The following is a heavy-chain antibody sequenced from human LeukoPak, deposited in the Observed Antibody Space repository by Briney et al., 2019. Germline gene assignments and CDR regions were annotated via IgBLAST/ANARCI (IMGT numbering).Heavy chain of an antibody. Sequence: SETLSLTCTVLGDVSVTSNSYYWGWIRQPPGKGLEWIGSISYSGSTYYNSSLKSRVTISVDTSKNQFSLKLSSVTAADTAVYFCARDQQYNRPAGWFDPWGQGTLVTVSS. CDR3: ARDQQYNRPAGWFDP. J-gene: IGHJ5*02. CDR2: ISYSGST. V-gene: IGHV4-39*01. D-gene: IGHD1-14*01. CDR1: GDVSVTSNSYY.